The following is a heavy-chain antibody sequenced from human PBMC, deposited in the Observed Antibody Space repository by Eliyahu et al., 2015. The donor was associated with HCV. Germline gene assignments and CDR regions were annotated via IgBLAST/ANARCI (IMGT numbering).Heavy chain of an antibody. J-gene: IGHJ4*02. CDR3: ARKRGRSSPLGY. Sequence: QVQLQQWGAGLLKPSETLSLTCAVYGGSFSGYYWSWIRQPPGKGLEWIGEINHSGSTNYNPSLKSRVTISVDTSKNQFSLKLSSVTAADTAVYYCARKRGRSSPLGYWGQGTLVTVSS. CDR2: INHSGST. V-gene: IGHV4-34*01. CDR1: GGSFSGYY. D-gene: IGHD6-19*01.